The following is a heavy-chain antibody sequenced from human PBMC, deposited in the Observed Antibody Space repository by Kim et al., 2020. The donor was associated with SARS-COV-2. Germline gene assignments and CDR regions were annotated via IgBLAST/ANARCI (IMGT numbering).Heavy chain of an antibody. CDR3: ARDRDYGMDV. V-gene: IGHV3-33*05. CDR2: ISYDGSNK. CDR1: GFTFSSYG. Sequence: GGSLRLSCAASGFTFSSYGMHWVRQAPGKGLEWEAVISYDGSNKYYADSVKGRFTISRDNSKNTLYLQMNSLRAEDTAGYYCARDRDYGMDVWGQGTTVTVSS. J-gene: IGHJ6*02.